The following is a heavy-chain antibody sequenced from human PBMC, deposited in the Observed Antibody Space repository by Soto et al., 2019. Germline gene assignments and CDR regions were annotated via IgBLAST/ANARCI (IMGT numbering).Heavy chain of an antibody. Sequence: SETLSLTCTVSGGSISSCDYYWSWIRQPPGKGLEWIGYIYYSGSTYYNPSLKSRVTIAVDTSKNHFSLKLSSVTAEDTAVYYCARGRRVVVAATLNWFDPWGQGTLVTVSS. CDR3: ARGRRVVVAATLNWFDP. CDR2: IYYSGST. CDR1: GGSISSCDYY. D-gene: IGHD2-15*01. J-gene: IGHJ5*02. V-gene: IGHV4-30-4*01.